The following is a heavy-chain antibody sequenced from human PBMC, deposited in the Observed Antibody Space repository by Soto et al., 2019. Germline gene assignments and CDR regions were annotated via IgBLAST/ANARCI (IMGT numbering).Heavy chain of an antibody. CDR3: ARLVVVAPVANV. Sequence: LSLTCSVSGGSINYNSYHWGWIRQPPGQGLEWIGSIFYTGTTFYNPSLESRVTMSVDTSKNSFSLHLTSVTAADTAVYFCARLVVVAPVANVWGQGTLVTVSS. CDR2: IFYTGTT. D-gene: IGHD2-2*01. CDR1: GGSINYNSYH. J-gene: IGHJ4*02. V-gene: IGHV4-39*02.